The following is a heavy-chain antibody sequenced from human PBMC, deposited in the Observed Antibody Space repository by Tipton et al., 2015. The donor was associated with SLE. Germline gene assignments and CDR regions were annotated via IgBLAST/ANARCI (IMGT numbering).Heavy chain of an antibody. V-gene: IGHV3-7*01. J-gene: IGHJ4*02. CDR2: IKDDGSEE. CDR3: VTAAPSGH. D-gene: IGHD1-1*01. Sequence: SLRLSCAASGFSFSTYWMTWVRQAPGKGLEWLGNIKDDGSEEYYVDYVKGRFTFSRDNAKNALYLQMNSLRVEDTAVYYCVTAAPSGHWGQGTLVTVSS. CDR1: GFSFSTYW.